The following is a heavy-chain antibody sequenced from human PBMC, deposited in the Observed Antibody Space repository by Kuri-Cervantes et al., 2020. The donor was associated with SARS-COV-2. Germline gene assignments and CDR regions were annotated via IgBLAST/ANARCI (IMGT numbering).Heavy chain of an antibody. J-gene: IGHJ6*03. CDR3: ARGDFLEWLLSGYYYYYMDV. CDR1: GYTLTELS. Sequence: ASVKVSCKVSGYTLTELSMHWVRQAPGKGLEWMGGFDPEDGETIYAQKFQGRVTMTEDTSTSTAYMELSRLRSDDTAVYYCARGDFLEWLLSGYYYYYMDVWGKGTTVTVSS. CDR2: FDPEDGET. D-gene: IGHD3-3*01. V-gene: IGHV1-24*01.